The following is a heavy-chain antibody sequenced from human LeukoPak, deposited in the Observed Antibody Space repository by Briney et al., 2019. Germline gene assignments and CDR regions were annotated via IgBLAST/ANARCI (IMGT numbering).Heavy chain of an antibody. D-gene: IGHD3-22*01. CDR3: ANGGDDDYDSYAFDI. CDR2: ISYDGSNK. J-gene: IGHJ3*02. V-gene: IGHV3-30*18. CDR1: GFTFSSYG. Sequence: GGSLRLSCAASGFTFSSYGMHWVRQAPGKGPEWVAVISYDGSNKYYADSVKGRFTISRDNSKNTLYLQMSSLRAEDTAVYYCANGGDDDYDSYAFDIWGQGTMVTVSS.